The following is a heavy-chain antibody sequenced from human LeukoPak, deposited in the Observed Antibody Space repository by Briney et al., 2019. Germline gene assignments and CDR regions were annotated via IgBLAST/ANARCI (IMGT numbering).Heavy chain of an antibody. CDR3: AKVSLVVVVAATHMDV. D-gene: IGHD2-15*01. CDR2: IRYDGSNK. V-gene: IGHV3-30*02. CDR1: GFTFGSYE. J-gene: IGHJ6*03. Sequence: GGSLRLSCAASGFTFGSYEMNWVRQAPGKGLEWVAFIRYDGSNKYYADSVKGRFTISRDNSNNTLYLQMNSLRAEDTAVYYCAKVSLVVVVAATHMDVWGKGTTVTISS.